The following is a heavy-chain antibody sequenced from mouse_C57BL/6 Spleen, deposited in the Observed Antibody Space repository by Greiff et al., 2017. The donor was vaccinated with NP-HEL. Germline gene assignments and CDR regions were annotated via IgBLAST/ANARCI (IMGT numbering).Heavy chain of an antibody. J-gene: IGHJ2*01. CDR2: ISDGGSYT. V-gene: IGHV5-4*01. CDR3: ARDLPYGSFDY. Sequence: EVQVVESGGGLVKPGGSLKLSCPASGFTFSSYAMPGVRQTPEKRLEGVATISDGGSYTYYPDNVKGRFTISRDNANNNLYLQMSHLKSEDTAMYYCARDLPYGSFDYWGQGTTLTVSS. D-gene: IGHD1-1*01. CDR1: GFTFSSYA.